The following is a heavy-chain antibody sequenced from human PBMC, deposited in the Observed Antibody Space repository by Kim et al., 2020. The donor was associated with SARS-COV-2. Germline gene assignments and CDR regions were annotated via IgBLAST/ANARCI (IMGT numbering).Heavy chain of an antibody. D-gene: IGHD5-12*01. V-gene: IGHV4-34*01. CDR3: ARGVSGYDSRYYYYYYMDV. Sequence: RVTISVDTSKNQFSLKLSSVTAADTAVYYCARGVSGYDSRYYYYYYMDVWGKGTTVTVSS. J-gene: IGHJ6*03.